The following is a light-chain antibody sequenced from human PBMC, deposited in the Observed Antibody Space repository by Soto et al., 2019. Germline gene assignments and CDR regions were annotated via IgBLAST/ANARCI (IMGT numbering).Light chain of an antibody. CDR1: TGPVTSDYY. V-gene: IGLV7-43*01. CDR2: STN. J-gene: IGLJ2*01. CDR3: LLYYGGAQVGV. Sequence: QTVVTQEPSLTVSPGGTVTLTCASSTGPVTSDYYPNWFQQKPGQAPRAVIYSTNKKHSWTPARFSGSLLGGKAALTLSGVQPEDEAEYYCLLYYGGAQVGVFGGGTKLTVL.